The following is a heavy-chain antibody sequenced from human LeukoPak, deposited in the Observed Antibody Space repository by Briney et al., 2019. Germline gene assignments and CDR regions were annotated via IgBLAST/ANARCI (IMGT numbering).Heavy chain of an antibody. CDR3: ARLRSAAFDI. J-gene: IGHJ3*02. CDR1: GFTFDDYA. D-gene: IGHD4-17*01. CDR2: ITWNRDNI. Sequence: GKSLRLSCTVSGFTFDDYAMHWVRHTPGKGLEWVAGITWNRDNIGYGDSVKGRFTISRDNVKNVLYLQMNSLRPEDTALYYCARLRSAAFDIWGQGTMVTVSS. V-gene: IGHV3-9*01.